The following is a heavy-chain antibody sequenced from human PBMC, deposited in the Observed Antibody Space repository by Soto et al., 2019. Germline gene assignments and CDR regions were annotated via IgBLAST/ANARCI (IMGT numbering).Heavy chain of an antibody. D-gene: IGHD3-22*01. CDR2: ISSSSSTI. V-gene: IGHV3-48*02. CDR3: ARDPDYYDSSGYYPEYFQH. J-gene: IGHJ1*01. Sequence: GGSLRLSCAASGFTFSSYSMNWVRQAPGKGLEWVSYISSSSSTIYYADSVKGRFTISRDNAKNSLYLQMNSLRDEDTAVYYCARDPDYYDSSGYYPEYFQHWGQGTLLTVSS. CDR1: GFTFSSYS.